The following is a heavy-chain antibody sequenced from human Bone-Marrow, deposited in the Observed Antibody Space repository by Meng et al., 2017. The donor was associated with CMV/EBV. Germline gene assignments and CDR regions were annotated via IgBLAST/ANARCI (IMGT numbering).Heavy chain of an antibody. CDR2: IYYSGST. Sequence: SEPLSLTCTVSGGSISSSSYYWGWIRQPPGKGLEWIGSIYYSGSTYYNPSLKSRVTISVDTSKNQFSLKLSSVTAADTAVYYCARHRLGMSDILNWGQGTLVTVSS. CDR1: GGSISSSSYY. D-gene: IGHD3-9*01. CDR3: ARHRLGMSDILN. V-gene: IGHV4-39*01. J-gene: IGHJ4*02.